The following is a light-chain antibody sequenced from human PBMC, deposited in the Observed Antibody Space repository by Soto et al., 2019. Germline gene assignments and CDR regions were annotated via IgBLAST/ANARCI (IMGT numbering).Light chain of an antibody. V-gene: IGLV1-47*01. Sequence: QSVLTQPPSASGTPGQRVTISCSGSSSNIGINYVYWYQQLPGTAPKLLIYRNNQRPSGVPDRFSGSQSGTSAFLAISGLRSEDDADYYCAAWDDSLSGPVFGGGTKLTVL. CDR3: AAWDDSLSGPV. CDR2: RNN. J-gene: IGLJ3*02. CDR1: SSNIGINY.